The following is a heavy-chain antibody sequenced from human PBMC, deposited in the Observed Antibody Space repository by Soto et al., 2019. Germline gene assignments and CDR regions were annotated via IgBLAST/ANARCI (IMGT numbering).Heavy chain of an antibody. Sequence: QVQLQESGPGLVKPSETLSLTCTVSGGSVSSGSYYWSWIRQPPGKGLEWIGCIYYSGSTNYNPALQGRVAMSVDTSKNQFSLKLSSVTAADPAVYYCARDGSHVGVYFDYWGQGTLVTVSS. J-gene: IGHJ4*02. D-gene: IGHD2-21*01. CDR3: ARDGSHVGVYFDY. CDR1: GGSVSSGSYY. V-gene: IGHV4-61*01. CDR2: IYYSGST.